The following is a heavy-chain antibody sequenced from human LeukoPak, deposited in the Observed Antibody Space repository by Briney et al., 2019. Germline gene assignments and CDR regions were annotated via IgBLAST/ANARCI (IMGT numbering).Heavy chain of an antibody. V-gene: IGHV4-39*01. Sequence: SETLSLTCTVSGGSISSSSYYWGWIRQPPGKGLEWIGSIYYSGSTYYNPSLKSRVTISVDTSKNQFSLKLSSATAADTAVYYCAMYYDILTGYPPSNFDYWGQGTLVTVSS. J-gene: IGHJ4*02. CDR3: AMYYDILTGYPPSNFDY. CDR1: GGSISSSSYY. CDR2: IYYSGST. D-gene: IGHD3-9*01.